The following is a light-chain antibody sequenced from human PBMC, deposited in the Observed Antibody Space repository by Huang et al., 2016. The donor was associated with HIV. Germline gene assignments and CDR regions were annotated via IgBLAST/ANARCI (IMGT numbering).Light chain of an antibody. CDR3: QQYNNWPRT. V-gene: IGKV3-15*01. J-gene: IGKJ1*01. Sequence: EIVMTQSPATLSVSPGERATFSCRARQSISSNLAWYRQKPCQAPWLLIYGASTRATGVPARFSGSGSGTEFSLTISSLQSEDFAVYYCQQYNNWPRTFGQGTKVEI. CDR2: GAS. CDR1: QSISSN.